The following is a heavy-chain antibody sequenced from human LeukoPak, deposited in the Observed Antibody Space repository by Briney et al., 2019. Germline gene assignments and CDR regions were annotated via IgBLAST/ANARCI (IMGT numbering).Heavy chain of an antibody. D-gene: IGHD4-17*01. Sequence: AGGSLRLSCAASGFTFSSSGMHWVRQAPGKGLEWVANIKQDGSEKYYVDSVKGRFTISRDNAKNSLYLQMNSLRAEDTAVYYCARFIDGDYVYSDWFDPWGQGTLVTVSS. CDR2: IKQDGSEK. CDR3: ARFIDGDYVYSDWFDP. J-gene: IGHJ5*02. V-gene: IGHV3-7*01. CDR1: GFTFSSSG.